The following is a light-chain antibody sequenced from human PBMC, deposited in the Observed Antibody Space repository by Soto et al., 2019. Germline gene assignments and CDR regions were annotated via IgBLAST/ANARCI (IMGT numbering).Light chain of an antibody. CDR1: NSNIGSNP. J-gene: IGLJ2*01. V-gene: IGLV1-44*01. CDR3: AACDDSLDAYML. Sequence: QSVLTQPPSASGTPGQRVTLSCSGGNSNIGSNPVNWYQQLPGTAPKLIIYGSNQRPSGVPDRFSGSKSGTSASLAITGLQSEDDADYYCAACDDSLDAYMLFGGGTKLTVL. CDR2: GSN.